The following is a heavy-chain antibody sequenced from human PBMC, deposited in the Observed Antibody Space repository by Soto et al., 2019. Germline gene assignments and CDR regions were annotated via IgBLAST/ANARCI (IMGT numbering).Heavy chain of an antibody. CDR3: ARGSITIFGVVIPSYYYYMDV. D-gene: IGHD3-3*01. Sequence: VASVKVSCKASGYTFTGYYMHWVRQAPGQGLEWMGWINPNSGGTNYAQKFQGWVTMTRDMSISTAYMELSRLRSDDTAVYYCARGSITIFGVVIPSYYYYMDVWGKGTTVTVSS. V-gene: IGHV1-2*04. CDR2: INPNSGGT. J-gene: IGHJ6*03. CDR1: GYTFTGYY.